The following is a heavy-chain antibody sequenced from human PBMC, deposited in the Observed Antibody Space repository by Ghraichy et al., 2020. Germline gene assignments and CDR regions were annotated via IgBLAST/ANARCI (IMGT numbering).Heavy chain of an antibody. CDR3: ARGGHNYYDSSGYCNY. Sequence: ASVKVSCKASGYTFTGYYMHWVRQAPGQGLEWMGWINPNSGGTNYAQKFQGRVTMTRDTSISTAYMELSRLRSDDTAVYYCARGGHNYYDSSGYCNYWGQGTLVTVSS. D-gene: IGHD3-22*01. V-gene: IGHV1-2*02. CDR1: GYTFTGYY. J-gene: IGHJ4*02. CDR2: INPNSGGT.